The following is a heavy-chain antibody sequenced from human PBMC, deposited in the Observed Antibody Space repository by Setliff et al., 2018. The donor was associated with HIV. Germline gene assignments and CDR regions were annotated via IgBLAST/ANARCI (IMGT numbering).Heavy chain of an antibody. V-gene: IGHV4-38-2*02. CDR1: PYSISSGYY. CDR3: ARDPWLLGASAGGDNWLDP. CDR2: LYYGGNT. Sequence: SETLSLTCSVSPYSISSGYYWGWLRQPPGKGLEWIGCLYYGGNTYYNPSLKSRVAMSIDTSKNEVSLRLKSVTAADTAIYYCARDPWLLGASAGGDNWLDPWGQGTLVTV. J-gene: IGHJ5*02. D-gene: IGHD1-26*01.